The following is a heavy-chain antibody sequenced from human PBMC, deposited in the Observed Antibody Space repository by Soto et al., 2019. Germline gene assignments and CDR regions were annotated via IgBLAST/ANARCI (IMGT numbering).Heavy chain of an antibody. J-gene: IGHJ4*02. CDR1: GGTFSSYA. CDR3: ANIYYDSSGYYPATYYFDY. Sequence: GASVKVSCKASGGTFSSYAISWVRQAPGQGLEWMGGIIPIFGTANYAQKFQGRVTITADESTSTAHMELSSLRSEDTAVYYCANIYYDSSGYYPATYYFDYWGQGTLVTVSS. V-gene: IGHV1-69*13. CDR2: IIPIFGTA. D-gene: IGHD3-22*01.